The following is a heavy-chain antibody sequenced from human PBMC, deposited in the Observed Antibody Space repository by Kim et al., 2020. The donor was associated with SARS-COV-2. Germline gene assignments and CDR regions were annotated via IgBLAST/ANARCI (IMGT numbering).Heavy chain of an antibody. CDR3: ASGWSAWLTYYFDY. D-gene: IGHD3-9*01. J-gene: IGHJ4*01. Sequence: SETLSLTCTISGGSVSSGSYYWNWIRQPPGKGLEWIGYIYYTGSTNHNPSLKSRVTISIDTSKNQFSLKLSSVTAADTAVYYCASGWSAWLTYYFDYWG. CDR2: IYYTGST. CDR1: GGSVSSGSYY. V-gene: IGHV4-61*01.